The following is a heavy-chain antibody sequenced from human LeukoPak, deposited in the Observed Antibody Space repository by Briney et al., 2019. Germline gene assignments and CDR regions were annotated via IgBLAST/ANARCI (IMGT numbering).Heavy chain of an antibody. Sequence: GGPLRLSCAASGFTFSSYGMSWVRQAPGKGLEWVSGISGSGGSTYYADSVKGRFTISRDNSKNTLYLQMNSLRAEDTAVYYCARDSSGYFHWFDPWGQGTLVTVSS. J-gene: IGHJ5*02. D-gene: IGHD3-22*01. V-gene: IGHV3-23*01. CDR3: ARDSSGYFHWFDP. CDR1: GFTFSSYG. CDR2: ISGSGGST.